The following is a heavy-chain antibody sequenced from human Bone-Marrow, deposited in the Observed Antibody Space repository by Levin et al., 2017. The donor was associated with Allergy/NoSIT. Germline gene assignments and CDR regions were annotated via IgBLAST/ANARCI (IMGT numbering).Heavy chain of an antibody. CDR2: IKQDGSER. CDR1: GFSFSSFW. J-gene: IGHJ6*02. D-gene: IGHD3-3*01. V-gene: IGHV3-7*01. CDR3: ARVRSLEWLFPEPEQYGMDV. Sequence: GGSLRLSCAASGFSFSSFWMTWVRQAPGKGLEWVANIKQDGSERNYVDSVKGRFIISRDNAKKSLFLQMNSLRTEDTAVYYCARVRSLEWLFPEPEQYGMDVWGQGTTVIVSS.